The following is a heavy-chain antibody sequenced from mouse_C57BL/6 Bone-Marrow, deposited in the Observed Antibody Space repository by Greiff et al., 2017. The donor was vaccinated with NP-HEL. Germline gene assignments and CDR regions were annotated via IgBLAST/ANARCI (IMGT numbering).Heavy chain of an antibody. J-gene: IGHJ4*01. CDR2: IYPRDGST. Sequence: VQLQQSDAELVKPGASVKISCKVSGYTFTDHTIHWMKQRPEQGLEWIGYIYPRDGSTKYNEKFKGKAILTADKSSSTAYMQLNSLTSEDSAVYFCARDPSITTVPPRDAMDYWGQGTSVTVSS. D-gene: IGHD1-1*01. CDR1: GYTFTDHT. CDR3: ARDPSITTVPPRDAMDY. V-gene: IGHV1-78*01.